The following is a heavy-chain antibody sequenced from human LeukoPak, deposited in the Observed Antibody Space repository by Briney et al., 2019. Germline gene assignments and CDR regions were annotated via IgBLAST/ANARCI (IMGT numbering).Heavy chain of an antibody. CDR2: ISGSGGST. CDR3: AKDTSSSGSYFDH. Sequence: PGGSLRLSCSASGFPFSSYAMHWVRQAPGKGLEWVSAISGSGGSTYYIASVKGRYTISRDNSRNTVFLQMSSLRAEDTAVYSCAKDTSSSGSYFDHWGQGILVTVSS. V-gene: IGHV3-23*01. D-gene: IGHD3-10*01. CDR1: GFPFSSYA. J-gene: IGHJ4*02.